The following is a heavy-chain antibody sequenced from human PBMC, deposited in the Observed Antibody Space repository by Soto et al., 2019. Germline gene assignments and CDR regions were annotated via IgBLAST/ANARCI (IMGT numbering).Heavy chain of an antibody. CDR2: ISYDGSNK. J-gene: IGHJ3*02. Sequence: QVQLVESGGGVVQPGRSLRLSCAASGFTFSSYAMHWVRQAPGKGLEWVAVISYDGSNKYYADSVKGRFTISRDNSKNTRYLQMNSLRAEDTAVYYCARAYDSSGYYYVNDAFDIWGQGKMVTVSS. CDR1: GFTFSSYA. D-gene: IGHD3-22*01. CDR3: ARAYDSSGYYYVNDAFDI. V-gene: IGHV3-30-3*01.